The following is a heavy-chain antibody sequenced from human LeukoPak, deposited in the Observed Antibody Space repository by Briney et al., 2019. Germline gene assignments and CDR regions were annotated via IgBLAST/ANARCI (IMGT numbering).Heavy chain of an antibody. J-gene: IGHJ4*02. CDR2: LNNDGNI. D-gene: IGHD3-16*01. Sequence: GGSLRLSCAASGFTVSGNYMTWVRQAAGNGLEGVSFLNNDGNIYYVDSVKGRFTVSSDNSKNTLYLQMNDLRGEDRAVYYIAGGTLGGGFNYWGQGALVTVSS. CDR3: AGGTLGGGFNY. CDR1: GFTVSGNY. V-gene: IGHV3-66*01.